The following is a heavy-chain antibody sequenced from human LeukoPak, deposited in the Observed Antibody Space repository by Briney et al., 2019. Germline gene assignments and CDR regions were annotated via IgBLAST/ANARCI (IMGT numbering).Heavy chain of an antibody. CDR1: GGSFSGYY. CDR2: INHSGST. J-gene: IGHJ5*02. D-gene: IGHD2-15*01. V-gene: IGHV4-34*01. CDR3: ARGTHIVVVVTEEVWFDP. Sequence: SSETLSLTCAVYGGSFSGYYWSWIRQPPGKGLEWIGEINHSGSTSYNPSLKSRVTISVDTSKNQFSLKLSSVTAADTAVYYCARGTHIVVVVTEEVWFDPWGQGTLVTVSS.